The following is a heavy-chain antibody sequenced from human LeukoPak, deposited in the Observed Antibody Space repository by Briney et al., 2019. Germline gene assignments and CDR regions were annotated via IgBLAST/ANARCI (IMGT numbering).Heavy chain of an antibody. CDR1: RGSIRSADYY. CDR2: IYSSGTP. V-gene: IGHV4-39*01. Sequence: SETLSLTCTVSRGSIRSADYYWAWVRQPPGEGLDWLGSIYSSGTPYFNPSLKSRVAVSIDTSKNQFSLKVTSVNASDTAVYFCARTSSWYAGAWFDSWGQGTLVTVSS. D-gene: IGHD6-13*01. CDR3: ARTSSWYAGAWFDS. J-gene: IGHJ5*01.